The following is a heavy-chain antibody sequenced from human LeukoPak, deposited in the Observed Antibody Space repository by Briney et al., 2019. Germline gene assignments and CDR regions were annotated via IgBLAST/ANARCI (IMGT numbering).Heavy chain of an antibody. Sequence: KPSGTLSLTCAVSGGSISSSNWWSWVRHPPGKGLEWIGEIYHSGSTNYNPSLKSRVTISVDTSKTHFSLKMNSVTAADTAVYYCVRRRKSTDNWGQGSLVTVSS. CDR2: IYHSGST. CDR3: VRRRKSTDN. V-gene: IGHV4-4*02. CDR1: GGSISSSNW. J-gene: IGHJ4*02.